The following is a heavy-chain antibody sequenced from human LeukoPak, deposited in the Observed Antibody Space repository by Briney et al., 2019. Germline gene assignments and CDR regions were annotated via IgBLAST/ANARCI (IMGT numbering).Heavy chain of an antibody. CDR2: MSYDGSNK. V-gene: IGHV3-30-3*01. J-gene: IGHJ4*02. CDR3: ARDYAAQNAFDY. CDR1: GFTFSTYA. Sequence: GGSLRLSCAASGFTFSTYAMHWVRQAPGKGLVWMAVMSYDGSNKHYADSVKGRFTISRDNSKNTLYLQMSSLRAEDTAVYYCARDYAAQNAFDYWGQGTLVTVSS. D-gene: IGHD3-16*01.